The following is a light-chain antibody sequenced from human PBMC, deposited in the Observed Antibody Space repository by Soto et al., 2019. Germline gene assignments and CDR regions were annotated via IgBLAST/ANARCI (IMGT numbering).Light chain of an antibody. CDR1: SSDVGGYNY. CDR2: DVT. V-gene: IGLV2-11*01. J-gene: IGLJ2*01. CDR3: CSYAGSYTFVI. Sequence: SALTQPRSVSGSPRQSVTISCTGTSSDVGGYNYVSWYQQHPGKAPKLIIYDVTKRASGVPDRFSASKSGNTASLTISGLQAEDEADYYCCSYAGSYTFVIFGGGTKVTV.